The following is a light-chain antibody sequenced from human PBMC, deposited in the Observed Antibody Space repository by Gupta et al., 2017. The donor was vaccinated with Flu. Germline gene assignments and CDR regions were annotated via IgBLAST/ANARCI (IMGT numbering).Light chain of an antibody. V-gene: IGLV3-21*02. CDR3: DVWEESGDQRVWV. CDR1: SGGSMS. CDR2: DDS. J-gene: IGLJ3*02. Sequence: AKITWGGDSGGSMSGNWYQRKPGQAPVWVVFDDSVRHQGSPERCAGSNSEKTATLIISRVEAVEEADDYCDVWEESGDQRVWVFGGGTKLTVL.